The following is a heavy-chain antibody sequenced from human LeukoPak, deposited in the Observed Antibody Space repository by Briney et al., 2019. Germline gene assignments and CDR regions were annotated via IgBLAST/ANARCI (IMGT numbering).Heavy chain of an antibody. CDR2: IYYSGST. D-gene: IGHD3-16*01. CDR1: GGSISSSGYY. CDR3: ARRSFEGNFDY. J-gene: IGHJ4*02. Sequence: PSETLSLTCTVSGGSISSSGYYWGWIRQPPGKGLEWIGSIYYSGSTYYNPSLKSRVTISVDTSKNQFSLKLSSVTAADTAVYYCARRSFEGNFDYWGQGTLVTVSS. V-gene: IGHV4-39*01.